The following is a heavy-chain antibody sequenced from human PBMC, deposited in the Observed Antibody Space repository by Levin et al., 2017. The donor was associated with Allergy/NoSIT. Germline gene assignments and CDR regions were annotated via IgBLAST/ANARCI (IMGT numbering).Heavy chain of an antibody. CDR3: AKFRGYCSSTSCFRDAFDI. D-gene: IGHD2-2*01. CDR2: ISGSGGST. Sequence: PGGSLRLSCAASGFTFSNYAMSWVRQAPGKGLEWVSAISGSGGSTYYADSVKGRFTVSRDNSKNTLYLQMNSLRAEDTAVYYCAKFRGYCSSTSCFRDAFDIWGQGTMVTVSS. CDR1: GFTFSNYA. J-gene: IGHJ3*02. V-gene: IGHV3-23*01.